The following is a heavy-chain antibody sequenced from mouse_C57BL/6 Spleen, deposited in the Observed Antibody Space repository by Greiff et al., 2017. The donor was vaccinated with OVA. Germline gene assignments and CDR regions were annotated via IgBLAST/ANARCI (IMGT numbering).Heavy chain of an antibody. D-gene: IGHD3-2*02. CDR3: ARGGYSSGYDYYAMDY. CDR2: INPGSGGT. J-gene: IGHJ4*01. CDR1: GYAFTNYL. Sequence: QVQLQQSGAELVRPGTSVKVSCKASGYAFTNYLIEWVKQRPGQGLEWIGVINPGSGGTNYNEKFKGKATLTADKSSSTAYMQLSSLTSEDSAVYFCARGGYSSGYDYYAMDYWGQGTSVTVSS. V-gene: IGHV1-54*01.